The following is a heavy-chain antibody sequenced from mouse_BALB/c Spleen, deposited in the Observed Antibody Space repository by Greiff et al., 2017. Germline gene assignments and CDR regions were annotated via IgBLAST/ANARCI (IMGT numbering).Heavy chain of an antibody. Sequence: QVTLKESGPGILQPSQTLSLTCSFSGFSLSTSGMGVGWIRQPSGKGLEWLAHIWWGDDKYYNTALKSGLTISKDTSKNQVFLKIASVDTADTATDYCARIGGYDGLFAYWGQGTLVTVSA. J-gene: IGHJ3*01. CDR3: ARIGGYDGLFAY. D-gene: IGHD2-2*01. CDR2: IWWGDDK. V-gene: IGHV8-8*01. CDR1: GFSLSTSGMG.